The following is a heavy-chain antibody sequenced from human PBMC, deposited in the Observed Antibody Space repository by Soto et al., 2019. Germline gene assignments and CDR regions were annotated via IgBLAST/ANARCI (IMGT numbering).Heavy chain of an antibody. CDR2: ISYDGSNQ. Sequence: QPGGSLRLSCAASGFTFNIYGMHWVRQAPDKGLEWVALISYDGSNQYYADSMKGRFTISRDNSKNTLFLQMNSLRADDTAVYYCAKDQASGQGSFDSWGQGTLVTVSS. V-gene: IGHV3-30*18. CDR1: GFTFNIYG. J-gene: IGHJ4*02. CDR3: AKDQASGQGSFDS.